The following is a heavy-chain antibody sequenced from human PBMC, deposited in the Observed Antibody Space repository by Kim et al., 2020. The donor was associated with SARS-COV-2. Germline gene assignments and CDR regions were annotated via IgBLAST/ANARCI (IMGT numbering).Heavy chain of an antibody. CDR2: ISYDGSNK. D-gene: IGHD4-4*01. CDR3: AKGGAGAHSNYEGY. V-gene: IGHV3-30*18. J-gene: IGHJ4*02. CDR1: GFTFSSYG. Sequence: GGSLRLSCAASGFTFSSYGMHWVRQAPGKGLEWVAVISYDGSNKYYADSVKGRFTISRDNSKNTLYLQMNSLRAEDTAVYYCAKGGAGAHSNYEGYWGQGTLVTVSS.